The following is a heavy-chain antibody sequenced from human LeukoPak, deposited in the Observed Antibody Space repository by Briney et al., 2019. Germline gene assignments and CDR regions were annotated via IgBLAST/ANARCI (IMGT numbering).Heavy chain of an antibody. V-gene: IGHV1-2*02. D-gene: IGHD6-19*01. Sequence: ASVKVSCKASEYTFIGYYIHWVRQAPGQGLEWMGWINPNTGDTNYAQKFQGRVTLTRDTSMSTASLELTRLRSDDTAVYYCARGSAQGSYSSGWFWFDPWGQGTLVTVSS. CDR3: ARGSAQGSYSSGWFWFDP. CDR1: EYTFIGYY. CDR2: INPNTGDT. J-gene: IGHJ5*02.